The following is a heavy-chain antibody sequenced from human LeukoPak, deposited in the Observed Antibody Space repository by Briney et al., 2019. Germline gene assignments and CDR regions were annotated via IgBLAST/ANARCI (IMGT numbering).Heavy chain of an antibody. CDR1: GGSISSGIYS. V-gene: IGHV4-30-2*01. CDR3: ARDNGDYPYYFDF. J-gene: IGHJ4*02. CDR2: IYHSGST. Sequence: SQTLSLTCAVSGGSISSGIYSWNWIRQPPGKGLEWIGYIYHSGSTYYNPSLKSRVTILVDRSKNQYSLKLSSVTAADTAVYYCARDNGDYPYYFDFWGQGTLVTVSS. D-gene: IGHD4-17*01.